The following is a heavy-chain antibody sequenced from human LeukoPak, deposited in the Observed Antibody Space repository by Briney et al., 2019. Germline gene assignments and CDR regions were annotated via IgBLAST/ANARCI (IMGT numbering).Heavy chain of an antibody. D-gene: IGHD4-17*01. J-gene: IGHJ4*02. Sequence: GGSLRLSCAVSGFTVSSNHMSWVRQAPGKGLEWVSVFYSGGDTHYSDSVKGRFTISRDNSKNTLYLQMNSLRAEDTAVYYCAKVRPWAVTTRLYFDYWGQGTLVTVSS. CDR3: AKVRPWAVTTRLYFDY. V-gene: IGHV3-53*01. CDR2: FYSGGDT. CDR1: GFTVSSNH.